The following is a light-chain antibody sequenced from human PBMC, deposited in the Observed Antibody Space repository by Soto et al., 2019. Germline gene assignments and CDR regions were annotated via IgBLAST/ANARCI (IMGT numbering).Light chain of an antibody. J-gene: IGKJ1*01. CDR3: QQYGSSPKT. Sequence: EVVMTQSPATLSVSPGDRATLSCRASQNIGTNVAWYQHKPGQAPRLLIYGASTRATDIPPRFSGSGSGSEFSLTVSSLQSEDFAVYYCQQYGSSPKTFGQGTKVDIK. V-gene: IGKV3-15*01. CDR1: QNIGTN. CDR2: GAS.